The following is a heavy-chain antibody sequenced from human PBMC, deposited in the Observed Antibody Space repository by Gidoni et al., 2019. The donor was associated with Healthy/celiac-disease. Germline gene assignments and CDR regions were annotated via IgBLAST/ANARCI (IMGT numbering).Heavy chain of an antibody. CDR3: ATKAVAGPFDY. Sequence: QVQLVQSGAEVKKPGASVTVSCKASGYIFTNYAMHWVRQAPGQRLEWMGWINAGNGNTKYSQKFQGRVTITRDTSATTAYMELSSLRSEDTAMYYCATKAVAGPFDYWGQGTLVTVSS. D-gene: IGHD6-19*01. CDR1: GYIFTNYA. CDR2: INAGNGNT. J-gene: IGHJ4*02. V-gene: IGHV1-3*01.